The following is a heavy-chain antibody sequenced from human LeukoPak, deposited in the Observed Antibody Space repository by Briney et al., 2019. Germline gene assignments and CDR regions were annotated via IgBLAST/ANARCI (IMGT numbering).Heavy chain of an antibody. CDR2: IGTSSSAI. CDR3: AREKLSFFDSSGYFDY. D-gene: IGHD3-22*01. Sequence: GGSLRLSCAASGFTFSSYGMNWVRQAPGKGLEWVSYIGTSSSAIHYADSVRGRFTISRDNAKNSLYLQLSRLRAEDTAVYYCAREKLSFFDSSGYFDYWGQGTLVTVSS. V-gene: IGHV3-48*04. J-gene: IGHJ4*02. CDR1: GFTFSSYG.